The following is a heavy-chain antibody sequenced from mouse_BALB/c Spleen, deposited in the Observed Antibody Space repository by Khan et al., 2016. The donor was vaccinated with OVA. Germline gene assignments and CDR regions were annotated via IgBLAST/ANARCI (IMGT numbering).Heavy chain of an antibody. CDR1: GFTFSTYA. CDR2: ISSDGDFT. CDR3: ASSPYGNFVY. D-gene: IGHD2-1*01. J-gene: IGHJ3*01. V-gene: IGHV5-9-3*01. Sequence: EVKLVESGGGLVKPGGSLKLSCAASGFTFSTYALSWVRQTPEKRLEWVATISSDGDFTYYPDNVTGRFTISRDNVKNILFLQMSSLRSEDTAMYYCASSPYGNFVYWGQGILVTVSA.